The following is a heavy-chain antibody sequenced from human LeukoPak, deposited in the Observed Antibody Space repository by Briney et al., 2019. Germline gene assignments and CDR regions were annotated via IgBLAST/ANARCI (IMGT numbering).Heavy chain of an antibody. CDR3: AKVDDYGDYFDY. V-gene: IGHV3-23*01. D-gene: IGHD4-17*01. CDR1: GFTFSSYA. J-gene: IGHJ4*02. Sequence: GGSLRLSCAASGFTFSSYAMSWVRQAPGKGLEWVSAISGSGGSTYYADSVKGRFTISRDNSKNMLYLQMNSLRAEDTAVYYCAKVDDYGDYFDYWGQGTLVTVSS. CDR2: ISGSGGST.